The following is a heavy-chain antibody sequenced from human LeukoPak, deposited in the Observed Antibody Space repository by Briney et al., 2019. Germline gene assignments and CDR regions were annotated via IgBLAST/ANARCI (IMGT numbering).Heavy chain of an antibody. CDR3: ARGLIIAAAAGDYNWFDP. D-gene: IGHD6-13*01. V-gene: IGHV1-2*02. CDR1: GYTFTGYY. Sequence: APVKVSCKASGYTFTGYYMHWVRQAPGQGLEWMGWINPNSGGTNYAQKFQGRVTMTRDTSISTAYMELSRLRSDDTAVYYCARGLIIAAAAGDYNWFDPWGQGTLVTVSS. J-gene: IGHJ5*02. CDR2: INPNSGGT.